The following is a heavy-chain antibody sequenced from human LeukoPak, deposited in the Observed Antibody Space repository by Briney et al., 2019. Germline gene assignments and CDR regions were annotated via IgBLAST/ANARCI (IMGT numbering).Heavy chain of an antibody. Sequence: GGSLRLSCVASGFNFKTYSMNWVRQAPGGGLEWISFISSGSDSSAADYIYYADSVKGRFTISRDNSKNTLYLQMNSLRAEDTAVYYCAISGSPGAFDIWGQGTMVTVSS. J-gene: IGHJ3*02. V-gene: IGHV3-21*04. CDR3: AISGSPGAFDI. D-gene: IGHD1-26*01. CDR1: GFNFKTYS. CDR2: ISSGSDSSAADYI.